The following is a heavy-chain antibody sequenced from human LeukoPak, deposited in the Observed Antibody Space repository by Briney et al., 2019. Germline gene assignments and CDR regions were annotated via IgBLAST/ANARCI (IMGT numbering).Heavy chain of an antibody. V-gene: IGHV3-21*01. CDR3: ASQILYYYDSSGYLKGDDAFDI. J-gene: IGHJ3*02. Sequence: GGSLRLSCAASGFTFSSYSMNWVRQAPGKGLEWVSSISSSSSYIYYADSVKGRFTISRDNAKNSLYLQMNSLRAEDTAVYYCASQILYYYDSSGYLKGDDAFDIWGQGTMVTVSS. D-gene: IGHD3-22*01. CDR2: ISSSSSYI. CDR1: GFTFSSYS.